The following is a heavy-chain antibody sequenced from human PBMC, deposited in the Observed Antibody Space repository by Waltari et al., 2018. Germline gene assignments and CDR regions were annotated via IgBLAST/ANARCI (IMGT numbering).Heavy chain of an antibody. CDR3: ARGLGDY. V-gene: IGHV3-74*01. J-gene: IGHJ4*02. CDR2: INSDGSLI. CDR1: GFTCSSYW. D-gene: IGHD3-16*01. Sequence: EVQLVESGGGLVQLGGSLRLSCAASGFTCSSYWMYWVRQVPGKGLVWVSRINSDGSLISYADSVKGRFTISRDNAKNTLYLQTNSLRGEDTAVYYCARGLGDYWGQGTLVTVSS.